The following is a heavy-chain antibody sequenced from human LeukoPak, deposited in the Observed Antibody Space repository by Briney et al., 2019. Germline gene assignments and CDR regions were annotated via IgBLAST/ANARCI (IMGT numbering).Heavy chain of an antibody. CDR3: ARGAGYRFED. J-gene: IGHJ4*02. Sequence: GESLKISCKGSGYSFTSYWIGWVRQMPGKGLEWMGRIDPSDSYTNYSPSFQGHVTISADKSINTAYLQWSSLKASDTAMYYCARGAGYRFEDWGQGTLVTVSS. D-gene: IGHD5-18*01. V-gene: IGHV5-10-1*01. CDR1: GYSFTSYW. CDR2: IDPSDSYT.